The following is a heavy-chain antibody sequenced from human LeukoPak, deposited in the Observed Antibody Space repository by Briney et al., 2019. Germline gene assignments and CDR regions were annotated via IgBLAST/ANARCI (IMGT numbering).Heavy chain of an antibody. Sequence: PGGSLRLSCAASGFIVSSNYMSWVRQAPGKGLKWVSVIYSGGSTYYADSVRGRFTISRDNSKSTLYLQMNSLRAEDTAVYYCARDSHSGSYYRLDYLGQGTLVTVSS. V-gene: IGHV3-53*01. CDR3: ARDSHSGSYYRLDY. CDR2: IYSGGST. D-gene: IGHD1-26*01. J-gene: IGHJ4*02. CDR1: GFIVSSNY.